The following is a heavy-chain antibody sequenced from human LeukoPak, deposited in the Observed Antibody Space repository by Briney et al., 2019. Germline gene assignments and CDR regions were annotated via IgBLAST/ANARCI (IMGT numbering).Heavy chain of an antibody. CDR3: ARWTVADRYYFDY. Sequence: SETLSLTCAVSGDSISSSNWWSWVRQPPGKGLEWIGEISHSGSTNYNPSLRSRVTISVDKSKNQFSLKLNSVTAADTAVYCCARWTVADRYYFDYWGQGTLVTVSS. D-gene: IGHD6-19*01. CDR2: ISHSGST. CDR1: GDSISSSNW. V-gene: IGHV4-4*01. J-gene: IGHJ4*02.